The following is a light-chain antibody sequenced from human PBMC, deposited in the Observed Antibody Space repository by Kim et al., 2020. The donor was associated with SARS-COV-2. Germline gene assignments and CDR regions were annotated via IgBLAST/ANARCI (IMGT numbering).Light chain of an antibody. Sequence: PGERATLTCRGSQSVSSSYLAWYQQRPGQAPRILIYGASSRATGIPDRFSGSGSATNFTLTISRLEPEDFAVYYCQQYGSSFSWTFGQGTKVDIK. CDR2: GAS. J-gene: IGKJ1*01. V-gene: IGKV3-20*01. CDR3: QQYGSSFSWT. CDR1: QSVSSSY.